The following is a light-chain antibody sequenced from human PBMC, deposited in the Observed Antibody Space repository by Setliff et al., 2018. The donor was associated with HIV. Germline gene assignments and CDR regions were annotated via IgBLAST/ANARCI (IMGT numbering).Light chain of an antibody. Sequence: QSVLTQPASVSASPGQSITISCGGNSSNIGTYNLVSWYQHHPGKAPKLRIYDVSKRPSGVPDRFSGSKSGNTASLTISGLQAEDEADYYCCSHAGSYTYVFGTGTKVTVL. CDR2: DVS. J-gene: IGLJ1*01. V-gene: IGLV2-23*02. CDR1: SSNIGTYNL. CDR3: CSHAGSYTYV.